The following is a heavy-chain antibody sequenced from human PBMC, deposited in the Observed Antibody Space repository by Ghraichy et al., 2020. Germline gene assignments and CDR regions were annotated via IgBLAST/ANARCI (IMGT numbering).Heavy chain of an antibody. J-gene: IGHJ4*02. CDR3: ARDNIALVTVSAASLFDS. D-gene: IGHD2-2*01. CDR1: GGSFSGYF. Sequence: SETLSLTCAVYGGSFSGYFWSWIRQPPGNGLEWIGDIDHTGSTNYNPSLRSRVSISLDRSKNQLSLKVTSVTAPDTAVYFCARDNIALVTVSAASLFDSWGQGTLVTVSS. V-gene: IGHV4-34*01. CDR2: IDHTGST.